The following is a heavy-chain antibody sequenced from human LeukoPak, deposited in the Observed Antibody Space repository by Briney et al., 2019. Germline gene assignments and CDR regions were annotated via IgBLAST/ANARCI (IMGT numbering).Heavy chain of an antibody. J-gene: IGHJ5*02. Sequence: PGGSLRLSCAASGFTFNNYALSWVRQGPGKGLEWVSAISDSGGSTYYADSVKGRFTISRDNSQNTLYLQMNSLRAEDTAVYYCAKGDGYNYDNWFDPWGQGTLVTVSS. CDR2: ISDSGGST. D-gene: IGHD5-24*01. V-gene: IGHV3-23*01. CDR1: GFTFNNYA. CDR3: AKGDGYNYDNWFDP.